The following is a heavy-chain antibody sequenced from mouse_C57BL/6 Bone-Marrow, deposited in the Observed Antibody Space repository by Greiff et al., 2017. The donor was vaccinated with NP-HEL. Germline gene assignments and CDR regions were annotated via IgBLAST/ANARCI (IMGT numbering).Heavy chain of an antibody. Sequence: DVQLQESGPELVKPGASVKIPCKASGYTFTDYNMDWVKQSHGKSLEWIGDINPNNGGTIYNQKFKGKATLTVDKSSSTAYMELRSLTSEDTAVYYCARRVITTVVDAMDYWGQGTSVTVSS. J-gene: IGHJ4*01. CDR2: INPNNGGT. D-gene: IGHD1-1*01. CDR1: GYTFTDYN. CDR3: ARRVITTVVDAMDY. V-gene: IGHV1-18*01.